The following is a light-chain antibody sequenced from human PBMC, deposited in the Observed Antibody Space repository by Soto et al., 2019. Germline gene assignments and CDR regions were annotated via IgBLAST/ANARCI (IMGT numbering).Light chain of an antibody. Sequence: IQLTQSPSSLSASVGDRVTITCLASQGIGSYLAWYQQKPGEAPKLLIFAASTLQSGVPSRFSGSGSGTDFTLTISSLQAEDFATYYCLQEYNYPFTFGGGNKVDI. CDR2: AAS. CDR1: QGIGSY. J-gene: IGKJ4*01. V-gene: IGKV1-9*01. CDR3: LQEYNYPFT.